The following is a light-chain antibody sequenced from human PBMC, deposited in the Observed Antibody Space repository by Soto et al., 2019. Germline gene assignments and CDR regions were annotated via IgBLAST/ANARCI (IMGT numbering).Light chain of an antibody. CDR2: DAS. V-gene: IGKV3-11*01. J-gene: IGKJ4*01. CDR1: QSVSSY. CDR3: QQRSDWPST. Sequence: EIVLTQSPATLSLSPGNRATLSCRASQSVSSYLAWYQQKPGQAPRLLIYDASTRATGIPARFSGSGSGTDFTLTITGLEPEYFAVYYCQQRSDWPSTFGGGTKVEIK.